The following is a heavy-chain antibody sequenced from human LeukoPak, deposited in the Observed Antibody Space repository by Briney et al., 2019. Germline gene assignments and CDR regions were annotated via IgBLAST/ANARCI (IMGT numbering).Heavy chain of an antibody. J-gene: IGHJ3*02. V-gene: IGHV3-48*03. CDR3: ARGSSVATILDAFDI. Sequence: GGSLRLSCAASGFTFSSYEMNWVRQAPGKGLEWVSYISSSGSTIYYADPVKGRFTISRDNAKNSLYLQMNSLRAEDTAVYYCARGSSVATILDAFDIWGQGTMVTVSS. CDR1: GFTFSSYE. D-gene: IGHD5-24*01. CDR2: ISSSGSTI.